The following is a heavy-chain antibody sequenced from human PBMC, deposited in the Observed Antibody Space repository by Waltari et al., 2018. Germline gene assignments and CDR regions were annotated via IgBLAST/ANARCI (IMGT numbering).Heavy chain of an antibody. CDR1: GFTFSRYW. CDR3: AKSRGFEY. V-gene: IGHV3-7*01. Sequence: EVQLVESGGGWVQPGGSLSLSWGASGFTFSRYWMSWVRQTPGKGLEWVANINYDGRQKYYVDSVKGRFTISRDNAKNSVYLQMNSLRVEDTAVYYCAKSRGFEYWGQGALITVSS. J-gene: IGHJ4*02. CDR2: INYDGRQK. D-gene: IGHD2-2*01.